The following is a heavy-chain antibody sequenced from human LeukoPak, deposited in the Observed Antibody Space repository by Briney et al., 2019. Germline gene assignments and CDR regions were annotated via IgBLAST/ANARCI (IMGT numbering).Heavy chain of an antibody. CDR2: IYPGDSGT. CDR1: GYSFLSSW. J-gene: IGHJ4*02. D-gene: IGHD3-22*01. CDR3: ARRVDSSGYYYAYFDY. V-gene: IGHV5-51*01. Sequence: GESLKISCKGSGYSFLSSWIGWVRQRPGKGLEWVGIIYPGDSGTRYSPSFQGQVTISADKSINTAYLQWSSLKASDTAMYYCARRVDSSGYYYAYFDYWGQGTLVTVSS.